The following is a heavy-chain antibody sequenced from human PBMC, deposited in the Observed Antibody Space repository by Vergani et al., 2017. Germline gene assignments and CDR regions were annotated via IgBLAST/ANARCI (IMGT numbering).Heavy chain of an antibody. CDR2: MNPNSGNT. D-gene: IGHD3-22*01. J-gene: IGHJ3*02. CDR3: ARRSRHGYLYAFDI. CDR1: GYTFTSYD. Sequence: QVQLVQSGAEVKKPGASVKVSCKASGYTFTSYDINWVRQATGQGLEWMGWMNPNSGNTGYAQKFQGRVTLTRNTSIRTAYMELSSLRSEDTAVYYCARRSRHGYLYAFDIGGQGTMVTVSS. V-gene: IGHV1-8*03.